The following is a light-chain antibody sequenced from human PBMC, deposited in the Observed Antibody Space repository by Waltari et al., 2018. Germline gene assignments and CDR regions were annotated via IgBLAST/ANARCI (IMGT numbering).Light chain of an antibody. V-gene: IGKV3-15*01. CDR1: QSVSSN. J-gene: IGKJ1*01. CDR2: GVS. CDR3: QQYNNWPRT. Sequence: EIVMTQSPATLSVSPGERATLSCRASQSVSSNLAWYQHKPGQAPRLLIYGVSTRATGIPARFSGSGSATEFTLTISSLQSEDFAVYYCQQYNNWPRTFGQGTKVEI.